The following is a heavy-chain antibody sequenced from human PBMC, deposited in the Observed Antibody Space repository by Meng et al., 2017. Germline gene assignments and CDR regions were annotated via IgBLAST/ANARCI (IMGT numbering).Heavy chain of an antibody. CDR1: GFTFSSYA. CDR3: TRENGADYYASSGCPKHGMDV. J-gene: IGHJ6*02. Sequence: GGSLRPSCAASGFTFSSYAMHWVRQAPGKGLEWVAVILYDGSNKYYADSVKGRFTISRDNSKDTLYLQMNSLRAADTAVYYCTRENGADYYASSGCPKHGMDVWGQGTTVTVSS. V-gene: IGHV3-30*01. CDR2: ILYDGSNK. D-gene: IGHD3-22*01.